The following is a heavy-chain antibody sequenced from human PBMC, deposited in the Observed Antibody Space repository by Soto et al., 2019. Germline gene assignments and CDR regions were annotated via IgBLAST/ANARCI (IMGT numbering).Heavy chain of an antibody. Sequence: GGSLRLSCAASGFTFSNYAMSWVRQAPGKGLQWVSTISGSGASTYYGDSVKGRFTLSRDNSENTLFLQMNSLRAEDTAVYYCAKDFRPPDDIVVVVAATHYYYYGMDVWGQGTTVTVSS. J-gene: IGHJ6*02. CDR2: ISGSGAST. CDR3: AKDFRPPDDIVVVVAATHYYYYGMDV. D-gene: IGHD2-15*01. CDR1: GFTFSNYA. V-gene: IGHV3-23*01.